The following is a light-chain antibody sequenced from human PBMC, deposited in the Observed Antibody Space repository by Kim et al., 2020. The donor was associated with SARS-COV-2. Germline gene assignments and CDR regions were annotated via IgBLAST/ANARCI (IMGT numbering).Light chain of an antibody. J-gene: IGLJ3*02. CDR1: SSNVGARYD. V-gene: IGLV1-40*01. Sequence: RVTISCAGSSSNVGARYDVHWYQQLPGTAPKLHIYGNIDRPSGVPDRFSRSKSGTSASLVITGLRAEDEADYFCQSYDSSLSGWVFGGGTQLTVL. CDR2: GNI. CDR3: QSYDSSLSGWV.